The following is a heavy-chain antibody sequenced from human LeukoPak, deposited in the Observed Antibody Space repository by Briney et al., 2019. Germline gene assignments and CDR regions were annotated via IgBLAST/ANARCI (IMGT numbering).Heavy chain of an antibody. Sequence: GGSLRLSCAASGFTFSSYWMHWVRQAPGKGLVWVSRINSDGSSTSYADSVKGRITISRDNAKNTLYLQMNSLRAEDTAVYYCARGHGYDLDAFDIWGQGTMVTVSS. J-gene: IGHJ3*02. V-gene: IGHV3-74*01. D-gene: IGHD5-12*01. CDR3: ARGHGYDLDAFDI. CDR1: GFTFSSYW. CDR2: INSDGSST.